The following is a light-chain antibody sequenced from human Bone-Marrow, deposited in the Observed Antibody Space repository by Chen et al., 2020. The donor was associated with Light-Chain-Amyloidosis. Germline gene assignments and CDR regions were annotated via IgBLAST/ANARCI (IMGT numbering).Light chain of an antibody. CDR2: RYT. J-gene: IGLJ2*01. CDR1: DLPTKY. CDR3: QSADSSGTYEVI. V-gene: IGLV3-25*03. Sequence: SYELPQPPPVSRSPGQTARITCSGDDLPTKYAYWYQQKQGQAPVLVIHRYTERPSGISERFSGSSSGTTATLNISGVQAEDEADYHCQSADSSGTYEVIFGGGTKLTVL.